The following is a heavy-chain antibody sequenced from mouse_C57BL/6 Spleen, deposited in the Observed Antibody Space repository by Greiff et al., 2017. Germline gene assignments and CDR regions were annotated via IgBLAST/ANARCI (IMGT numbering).Heavy chain of an antibody. J-gene: IGHJ2*01. CDR2: IRLKSDNYAT. CDR3: TGGYGYDGGY. D-gene: IGHD2-2*01. V-gene: IGHV6-3*01. CDR1: GFTFSNYW. Sequence: EVKLVESGGGLVQPGGSMKLSCVASGFTFSNYWMNWVRQSPEKGLEWVAQIRLKSDNYATHYAESVKGRFTISRDDSKSSVYLQMNNLRAEDTGIYYCTGGYGYDGGYWGQGTTLTVSS.